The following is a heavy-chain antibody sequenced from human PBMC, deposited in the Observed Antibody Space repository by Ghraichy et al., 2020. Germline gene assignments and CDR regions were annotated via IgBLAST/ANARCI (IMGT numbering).Heavy chain of an antibody. V-gene: IGHV4-39*01. D-gene: IGHD3-22*01. J-gene: IGHJ4*02. CDR2: IYYSGST. Sequence: SETLSLTCTVSGGSISSSSYYWGWIRQPPGKGLEWIGSIYYSGSTYYNPSLKSRVTISVDTSKNQFSLKLSSVTAADTAVYYCAGSSGYYWHFTYWGQGTLVTVSS. CDR3: AGSSGYYWHFTY. CDR1: GGSISSSSYY.